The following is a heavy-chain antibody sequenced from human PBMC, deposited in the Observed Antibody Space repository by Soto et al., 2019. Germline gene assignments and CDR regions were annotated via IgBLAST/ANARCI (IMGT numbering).Heavy chain of an antibody. D-gene: IGHD2-15*01. CDR3: ARDRGCSGGSCYPYDAFDI. CDR1: GFTFSSYW. J-gene: IGHJ3*02. CDR2: INSDGSST. Sequence: PGGSLRLSCAASGFTFSSYWMHWVRQAPGKGLVLVSRINSDGSSTSYADSVKGRFTISRDNAKNTLYLQMNSLRAEDTAVYYCARDRGCSGGSCYPYDAFDIWGQGTMVTVSS. V-gene: IGHV3-74*01.